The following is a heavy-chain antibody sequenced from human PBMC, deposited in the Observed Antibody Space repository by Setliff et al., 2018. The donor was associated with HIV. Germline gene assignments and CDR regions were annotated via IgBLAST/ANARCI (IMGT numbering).Heavy chain of an antibody. J-gene: IGHJ6*02. CDR3: ARDKRASFDGLDV. V-gene: IGHV4-38-2*02. CDR2: IYHSGTT. Sequence: PSETLSLTCTVSGYSISSVSYWGWIRQPPGKGLEWIGSIYHSGTTYYNPSLKSRVTISVDTSKSQFSLRLSSVTAADTAVYYCARDKRASFDGLDVWGQGTTVTVSS. CDR1: GYSISSVSY.